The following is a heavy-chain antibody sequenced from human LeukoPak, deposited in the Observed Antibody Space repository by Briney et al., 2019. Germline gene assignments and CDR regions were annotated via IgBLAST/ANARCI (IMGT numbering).Heavy chain of an antibody. CDR1: GYTFTSYY. J-gene: IGHJ6*03. V-gene: IGHV1-46*01. D-gene: IGHD2-15*01. CDR2: INPSGGNT. CDR3: ARLCCSGGSCYSNYYYYYYMDV. Sequence: ASVKVSCKASGYTFTSYYVHWVRQAPGRGLEWMGIINPSGGNTSYAQKFQGRVTMTRDTSKNQFSLKLSSVTAADTAVYYCARLCCSGGSCYSNYYYYYYMDVWGKGTTVTISS.